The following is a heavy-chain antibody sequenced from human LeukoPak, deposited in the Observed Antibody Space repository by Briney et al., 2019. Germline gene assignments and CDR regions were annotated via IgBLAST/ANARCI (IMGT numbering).Heavy chain of an antibody. CDR1: GFTFSSHA. Sequence: GGSLRLSCAASGFTFSSHAMSWVRQAPGKGLEWVSGISGRGGSTYYAESVKGRFTISRDNSKNTLYLQMNSLRAEDTAVYYCAKGDYYDSSGPLDYWGQGTLVIVSS. D-gene: IGHD3-22*01. CDR2: ISGRGGST. J-gene: IGHJ4*02. CDR3: AKGDYYDSSGPLDY. V-gene: IGHV3-23*01.